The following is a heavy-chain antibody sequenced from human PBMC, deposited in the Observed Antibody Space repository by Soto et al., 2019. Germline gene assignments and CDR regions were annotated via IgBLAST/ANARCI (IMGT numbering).Heavy chain of an antibody. D-gene: IGHD4-17*01. Sequence: QVQLQESGPGLVKPSGTLSLTCAVSGGSISSSNWWSWVRQPPGKGLEWIGEIYHSGSTNFNPSPKSRVTISVDKSNNQFSLRLSSVTAADTAVYYCAIRLDTVTTDWFDPWGQGTLVTVSS. CDR3: AIRLDTVTTDWFDP. V-gene: IGHV4-4*02. CDR2: IYHSGST. CDR1: GGSISSSNW. J-gene: IGHJ5*02.